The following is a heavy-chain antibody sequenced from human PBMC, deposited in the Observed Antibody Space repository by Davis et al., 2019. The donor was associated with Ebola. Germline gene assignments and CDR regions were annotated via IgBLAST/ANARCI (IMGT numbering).Heavy chain of an antibody. Sequence: GESLKISCAASEFTFSSYSMNWVRQTPGKGLEWVSHISSSSSSTRYYADSVKGRFTIFRDNVKNSLYLQMNSLRDEDTAVYYCVRQGDGADWWYPRGGGFDYWGQGTLVTVSS. CDR3: VRQGDGADWWYPRGGGFDY. J-gene: IGHJ4*02. CDR2: ISSSSSSTR. D-gene: IGHD2-15*01. V-gene: IGHV3-48*02. CDR1: EFTFSSYS.